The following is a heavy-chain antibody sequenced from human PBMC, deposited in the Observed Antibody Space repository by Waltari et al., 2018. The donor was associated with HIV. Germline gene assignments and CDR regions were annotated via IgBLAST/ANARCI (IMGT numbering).Heavy chain of an antibody. D-gene: IGHD4-17*01. Sequence: LVESGGNLVQTGGSLRLSCAASGFRFRGYWMSWVRQAPGKGLEWVADIGQDGSEKHDVDSVKGRFTISKDNAKNSLYLQMSNLRAEDTAVYYCARGYGAHSWGQGTLVTVSS. CDR3: ARGYGAHS. CDR1: GFRFRGYW. V-gene: IGHV3-7*01. J-gene: IGHJ4*02. CDR2: IGQDGSEK.